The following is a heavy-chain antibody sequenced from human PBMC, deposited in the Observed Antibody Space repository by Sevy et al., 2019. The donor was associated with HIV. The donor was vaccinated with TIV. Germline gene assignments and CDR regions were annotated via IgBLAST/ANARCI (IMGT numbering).Heavy chain of an antibody. CDR1: GGSFSADY. D-gene: IGHD3-22*01. Sequence: SESLSLTCTVYGGSFSADYWTWIRQPPGKGLEWIGEINHSGSTNYNPSLKSRVTISLDTSKNQFSLRLTSVTAADTAVFYCARGYDAGPLIYWGHGTPVTVSS. J-gene: IGHJ4*01. V-gene: IGHV4-34*01. CDR3: ARGYDAGPLIY. CDR2: INHSGST.